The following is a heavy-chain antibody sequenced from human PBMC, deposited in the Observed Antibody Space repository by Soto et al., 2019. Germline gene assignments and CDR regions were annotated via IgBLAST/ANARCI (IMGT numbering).Heavy chain of an antibody. J-gene: IGHJ6*02. CDR3: ARDMAEYDSSGYYYYYYYGMDV. CDR2: IWYDGSNK. D-gene: IGHD3-22*01. CDR1: GFTFSSYG. Sequence: PGGSLRLSCAASGFTFSSYGMHWVRQAPGKGLEWVAAIWYDGSNKYYADSVKGRFTISRDNSKNTLYLQMNSLRAEDTAVYYCARDMAEYDSSGYYYYYYYGMDVWGQGTTVTVSS. V-gene: IGHV3-33*01.